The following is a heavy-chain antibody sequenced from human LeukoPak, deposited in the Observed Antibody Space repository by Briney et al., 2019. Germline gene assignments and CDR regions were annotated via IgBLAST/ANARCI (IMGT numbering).Heavy chain of an antibody. CDR1: GGTFSSYA. CDR3: ARVACGGDCYVDY. D-gene: IGHD2-21*02. Sequence: SVKVSCKASGGTFSSYAISWVRQAPGQGLEWMGGIIPIFGTANYAQKFQGRVTITTDESTSTAYMELSSLRSEDTAMYYCARVACGGDCYVDYWGQGTLVTVSS. V-gene: IGHV1-69*05. CDR2: IIPIFGTA. J-gene: IGHJ4*02.